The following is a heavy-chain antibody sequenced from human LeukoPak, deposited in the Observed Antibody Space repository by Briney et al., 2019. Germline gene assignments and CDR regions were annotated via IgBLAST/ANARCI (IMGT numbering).Heavy chain of an antibody. CDR1: GFTFNNYG. J-gene: IGHJ4*02. Sequence: GGSLRLSCAASGFTFNNYGMNWVRQAPGKGLEWVSAISGSGGSTYYADSVKGRFTISRDNSKNTLYLQMNSLRAEDTAVYYCAKLYVWGSYRPYYFDYWGQGTLVTVSS. CDR2: ISGSGGST. V-gene: IGHV3-23*01. D-gene: IGHD3-16*02. CDR3: AKLYVWGSYRPYYFDY.